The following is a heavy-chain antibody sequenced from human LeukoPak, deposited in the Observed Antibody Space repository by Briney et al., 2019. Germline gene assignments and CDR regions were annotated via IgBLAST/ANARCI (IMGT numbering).Heavy chain of an antibody. CDR3: VRRNDYGGPHY. Sequence: PGGSLRLSCAVSGFTFSSYWMHWVRQAPGKGLVWVSRIDRDGSRINYADSVKGRFTISRDNGKNTLFLQMNSLRAEDAAVYYCVRRNDYGGPHYWGQGTLVTVSS. V-gene: IGHV3-74*01. J-gene: IGHJ4*02. CDR1: GFTFSSYW. CDR2: IDRDGSRI. D-gene: IGHD4-23*01.